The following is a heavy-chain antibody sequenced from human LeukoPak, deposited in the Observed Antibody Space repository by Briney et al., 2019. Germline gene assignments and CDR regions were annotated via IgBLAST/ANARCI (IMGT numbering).Heavy chain of an antibody. V-gene: IGHV3-7*03. CDR1: GFTFRSYW. D-gene: IGHD3-3*01. CDR3: ARDRITIFGVVIDY. CDR2: INQGGSVQ. J-gene: IGHJ4*02. Sequence: PGGSLRLSCAASGFTFRSYWMSWVRQAPGKGLEWVANINQGGSVQYYMDSVKGRFTISRDNAKNSLYLQMNSLRAEDTALYYCARDRITIFGVVIDYWGQGTLVTVSS.